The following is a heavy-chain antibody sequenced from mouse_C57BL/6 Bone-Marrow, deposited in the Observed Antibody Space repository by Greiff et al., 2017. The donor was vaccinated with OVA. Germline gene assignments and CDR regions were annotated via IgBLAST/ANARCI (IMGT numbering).Heavy chain of an antibody. CDR3: ARRGSSPYVDY. Sequence: QVQLQQPGAELVRPGSSVKLSCKASGYTFTSYWMHWVKQRPIQGLEWIGNIDPSDSETHYNQKFKDKATLTVDKSSSTAYMHLSSLTSEDSAVYYCARRGSSPYVDYWGQGTTLTVSS. D-gene: IGHD1-1*01. CDR1: GYTFTSYW. V-gene: IGHV1-52*01. CDR2: IDPSDSET. J-gene: IGHJ2*01.